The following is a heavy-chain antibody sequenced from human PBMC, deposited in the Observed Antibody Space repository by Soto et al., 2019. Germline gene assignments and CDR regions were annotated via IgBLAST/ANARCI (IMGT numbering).Heavy chain of an antibody. CDR3: ARGEDAFFYYGLDV. CDR1: GGCITSSY. Sequence: SETLSLTCTVSGGCITSSYWIWVRRPPGKGLEWIAYIYDTGISGYTPSTSYNPSLKSRVTMSVDTSKSQFSLKLTSVTAADTAVYYCARGEDAFFYYGLDVWGQGITVTVSS. V-gene: IGHV4-59*01. J-gene: IGHJ6*02. CDR2: IYDTGISGYTPST.